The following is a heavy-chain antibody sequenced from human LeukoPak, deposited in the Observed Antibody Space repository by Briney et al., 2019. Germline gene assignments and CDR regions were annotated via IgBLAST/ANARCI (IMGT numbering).Heavy chain of an antibody. Sequence: SETLSLTCTVSGGSISSGTYYWGWIRQPAGKGLEWIGRIYSSGSTNYNPSLKSRVTMSVDTSRNQFSLNLTSVTAADTAIYYCARDLLHRGYAFDIWGQGTMVTVSS. J-gene: IGHJ3*02. CDR1: GGSISSGTYY. V-gene: IGHV4-61*02. CDR2: IYSSGST. CDR3: ARDLLHRGYAFDI. D-gene: IGHD5-12*01.